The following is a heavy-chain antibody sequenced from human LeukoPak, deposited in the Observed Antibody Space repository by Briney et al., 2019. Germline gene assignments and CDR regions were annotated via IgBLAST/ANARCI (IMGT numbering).Heavy chain of an antibody. CDR1: GGTFSSYA. J-gene: IGHJ6*03. D-gene: IGHD2-8*01. V-gene: IGHV1-69*06. Sequence: ASVKVSCKASGGTFSSYAISWVRQAPGQGLEWMGGIIPIFGTANYAQKFQGRVTITADKSTSTAYMELRSLRSDDTAVYYCARDIGYCTNGVCYPSYYYYMDVWGKGTTVTVSS. CDR3: ARDIGYCTNGVCYPSYYYYMDV. CDR2: IIPIFGTA.